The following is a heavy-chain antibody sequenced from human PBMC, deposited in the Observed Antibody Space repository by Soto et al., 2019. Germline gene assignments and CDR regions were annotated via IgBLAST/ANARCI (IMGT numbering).Heavy chain of an antibody. CDR3: ARVRLGYYQQTFDY. J-gene: IGHJ4*02. CDR1: GFTFSSYW. V-gene: IGHV3-7*01. D-gene: IGHD3-22*01. CDR2: IKQDGSEK. Sequence: GGSLRLSCAASGFTFSSYWMSWVRQAPGKGLEWVANIKQDGSEKYYVDSVKGRFTISRDNAKNSLYLQMNSLRAEDTAVYYCARVRLGYYQQTFDYWGQGTLVTVSS.